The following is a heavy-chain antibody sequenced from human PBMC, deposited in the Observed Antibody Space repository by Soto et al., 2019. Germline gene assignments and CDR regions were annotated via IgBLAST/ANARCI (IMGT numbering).Heavy chain of an antibody. Sequence: EVQLLESGGGLVQPGGSLRLSCAASGFTFSSYAMSWVRQAPGKGLEWVGRSKNKANSYTTEYAASVKGRFTISRDDSKKSLFLQMNSLKTEDTAVYYCTRAWSETLFSIGYWGQGALVTVSS. V-gene: IGHV3-72*01. CDR2: SKNKANSYTT. CDR1: GFTFSSYA. CDR3: TRAWSETLFSIGY. J-gene: IGHJ4*02. D-gene: IGHD3-3*01.